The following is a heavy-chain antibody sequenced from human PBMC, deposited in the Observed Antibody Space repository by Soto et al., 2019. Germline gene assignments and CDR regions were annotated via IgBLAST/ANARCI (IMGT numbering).Heavy chain of an antibody. CDR1: GGSISSYY. CDR2: IYYSGST. J-gene: IGHJ6*03. Sequence: SETLSLTCTVSGGSISSYYWSWIRQPPGKGLEWIGYIYYSGSTNYNPSLKSRVTISVDTSKNQFSLKLSSVTAADTAVYYCARVSRIAARSYYYYMDVWGKGTTVTVSS. D-gene: IGHD6-6*01. V-gene: IGHV4-59*01. CDR3: ARVSRIAARSYYYYMDV.